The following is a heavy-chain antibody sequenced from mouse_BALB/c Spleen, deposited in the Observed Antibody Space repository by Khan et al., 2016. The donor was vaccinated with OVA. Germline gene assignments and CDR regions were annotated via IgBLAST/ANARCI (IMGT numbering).Heavy chain of an antibody. J-gene: IGHJ3*01. D-gene: IGHD1-1*01. V-gene: IGHV1-4*01. Sequence: QIQLVQSGAELARPGASVKMSCKASGYIFTSYMMHWVKQRPGQGLEWIGDINPSSGYNNYNQKFKDKATLTADKSSSTAYMQLSSLTSEDSAVYYCKRGGYGSFGYWGQGTLVTVSA. CDR1: GYIFTSYM. CDR2: INPSSGYN. CDR3: KRGGYGSFGY.